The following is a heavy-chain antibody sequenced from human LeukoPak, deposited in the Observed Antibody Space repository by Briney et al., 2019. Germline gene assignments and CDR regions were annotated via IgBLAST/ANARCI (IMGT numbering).Heavy chain of an antibody. J-gene: IGHJ4*02. CDR1: GYTLTNYN. Sequence: ASVKVSCKASGYTLTNYNISWVRQAPGQGLEWMGWISAYNGNTNYAQKLQGRVTMTTDTSTSTAYMELRSLRSDDTAVYYCARDSCSGGSCYPADYRGQGTLVTVSS. D-gene: IGHD2-15*01. V-gene: IGHV1-18*01. CDR3: ARDSCSGGSCYPADY. CDR2: ISAYNGNT.